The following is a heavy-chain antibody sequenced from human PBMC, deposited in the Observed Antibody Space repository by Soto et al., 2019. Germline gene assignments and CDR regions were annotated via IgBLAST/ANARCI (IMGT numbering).Heavy chain of an antibody. CDR1: GFPFTTLW. V-gene: IGHV3-7*01. D-gene: IGHD6-19*01. CDR2: IKEDGSEK. J-gene: IGHJ2*01. Sequence: EGQLVESGGGLVQPGGSLRLSCAASGFPFTTLWMSWVRQSPGKGLERVASIKEDGSEKNYVYSVKGRFTISRDNAKNSLFLQMNSWRDEDTAVYYCARGGWCSGIWGRGTRVIVSS. CDR3: ARGGWCSGI.